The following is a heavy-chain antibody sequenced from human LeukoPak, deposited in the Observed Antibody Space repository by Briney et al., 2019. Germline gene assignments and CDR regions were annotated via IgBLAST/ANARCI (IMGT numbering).Heavy chain of an antibody. CDR3: ARVDYSYGPFDY. D-gene: IGHD5-18*01. CDR1: GFTFSSYW. V-gene: IGHV3-74*01. J-gene: IGHJ4*02. CDR2: INSDGSST. Sequence: GGSLRLSCAASGFTFSSYWMHWVRQTPGKGLVWVSRINSDGSSTSYADSVKGRLTISRDNAKNTLYLQTNSLRAEDTAVYYCARVDYSYGPFDYWGQGTLVTVSS.